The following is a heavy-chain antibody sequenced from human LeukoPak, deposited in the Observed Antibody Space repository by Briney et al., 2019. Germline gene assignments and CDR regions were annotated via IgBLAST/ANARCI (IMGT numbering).Heavy chain of an antibody. CDR1: GGSISSSSYY. V-gene: IGHV4-39*02. CDR3: ARGRVSSSTWYSTYYYYFYMDV. J-gene: IGHJ6*03. CDR2: IYYSGST. D-gene: IGHD4-11*01. Sequence: SETLSLTCTVSGGSISSSSYYWGWIRQPPGKGLEWIGSIYYSGSTYYYPSLKSRVTISVDTSKNLLYLRLRSVTAADTAVYFCARGRVSSSTWYSTYYYYFYMDVWGKGTTVTVSS.